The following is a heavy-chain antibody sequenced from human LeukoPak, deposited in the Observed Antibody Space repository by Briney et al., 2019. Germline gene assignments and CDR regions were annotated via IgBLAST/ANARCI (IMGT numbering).Heavy chain of an antibody. J-gene: IGHJ3*02. CDR2: ISAYNGNT. V-gene: IGHV1-18*01. CDR1: GYTFTSCG. Sequence: GASVKVSCKASGYTFTSCGISWVRQAPGQGLEWMGWISAYNGNTNYAQKLQGRVTMTTDTSTSTAYMELRSLRSDDTAVYYCARANKHDILTGYLMGMAFHIWGQGTMVTVSS. D-gene: IGHD3-9*01. CDR3: ARANKHDILTGYLMGMAFHI.